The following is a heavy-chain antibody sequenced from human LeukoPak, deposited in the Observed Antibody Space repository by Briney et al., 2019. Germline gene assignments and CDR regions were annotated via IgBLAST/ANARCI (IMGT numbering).Heavy chain of an antibody. V-gene: IGHV4-34*01. CDR1: GGSFSGYY. D-gene: IGHD3-22*01. J-gene: IGHJ6*03. CDR3: ARGVLYYYDSSGYYYRAYYYYYMDV. CDR2: INHSGST. Sequence: SETLSLTCAVYGGSFSGYYWSWIRQPPGKGLEWIGEINHSGSTNYNPSLKSRVTISVDTSKNQFSLKLSSVTAADTAVYYCARGVLYYYDSSGYYYRAYYYYYMDVWGKGTTVTVSS.